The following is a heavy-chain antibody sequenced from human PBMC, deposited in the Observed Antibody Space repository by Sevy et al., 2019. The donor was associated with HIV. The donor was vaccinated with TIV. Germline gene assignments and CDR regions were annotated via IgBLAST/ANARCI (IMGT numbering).Heavy chain of an antibody. CDR2: IKQEGSEK. V-gene: IGHV3-7*01. Sequence: GGSLRLSCAASGFTFSNYWMSWVRQAPGKGLEWVANIKQEGSEKYYVDSVKGRFTFSRDNAKNSLYLQMNSLRAEDTDVYYGARGNYYYSTGYYPDTFDIWGQGTMVTVSS. J-gene: IGHJ3*02. CDR1: GFTFSNYW. CDR3: ARGNYYYSTGYYPDTFDI. D-gene: IGHD3-22*01.